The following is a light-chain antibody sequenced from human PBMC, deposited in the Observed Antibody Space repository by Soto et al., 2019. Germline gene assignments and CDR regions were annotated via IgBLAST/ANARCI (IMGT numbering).Light chain of an antibody. CDR1: HDIESY. V-gene: IGKV1-16*01. J-gene: IGKJ1*01. CDR3: QKSNKTPWT. Sequence: DIQLTQTPPSLSDSVGRRVTLTWRASHDIESYLAWLQHEPGSAPKSLIYAASTLQSGVPSRFSGSGSGTDFTLTISSLQPEDFATYYCQKSNKTPWTCGKGTKVDIK. CDR2: AAS.